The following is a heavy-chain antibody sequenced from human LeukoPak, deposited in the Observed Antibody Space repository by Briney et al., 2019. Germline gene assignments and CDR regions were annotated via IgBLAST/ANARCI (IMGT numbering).Heavy chain of an antibody. Sequence: PGGSLRLSCAASGFTFSNYAMSWVRQAPGKGLEWVSTISGSGDSTYNADSVKGRFTISRDNSKNTLYLQMNNLRVEDTAVYNCAKYRSSWYGCFDYWGQGTLVTVSS. D-gene: IGHD6-13*01. V-gene: IGHV3-23*01. J-gene: IGHJ4*02. CDR1: GFTFSNYA. CDR3: AKYRSSWYGCFDY. CDR2: ISGSGDST.